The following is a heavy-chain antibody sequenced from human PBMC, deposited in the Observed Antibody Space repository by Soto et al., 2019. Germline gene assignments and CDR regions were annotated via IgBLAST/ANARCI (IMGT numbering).Heavy chain of an antibody. J-gene: IGHJ3*02. Sequence: TLSLTCTVSGGSISNSNNYWGWIRQPPGTGLERIGNIYYSGSTSYNPSLKSRVTISVDTSKNQFSLKLSSVTAADTAVYYCARRNSSGWYLYAFDIWGQGTMVTVSS. CDR2: IYYSGST. V-gene: IGHV4-39*01. CDR3: ARRNSSGWYLYAFDI. D-gene: IGHD6-19*01. CDR1: GGSISNSNNY.